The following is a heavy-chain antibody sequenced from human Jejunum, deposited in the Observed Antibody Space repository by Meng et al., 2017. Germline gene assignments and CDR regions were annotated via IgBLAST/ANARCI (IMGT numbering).Heavy chain of an antibody. Sequence: VLLPESGPGLVKPSGTLSLTCAVSGVSISSSHWWSWVRQPPGKGLEWIGEIFHGGSTNYNSSLKSRVSISVDKSKNQFSLELSSVTAADTAVYYCSNYVWGSRPTGVLSWGQGTLVTVSS. V-gene: IGHV4-4*02. CDR3: SNYVWGSRPTGVLS. D-gene: IGHD3-16*01. CDR2: IFHGGST. J-gene: IGHJ5*02. CDR1: GVSISSSHW.